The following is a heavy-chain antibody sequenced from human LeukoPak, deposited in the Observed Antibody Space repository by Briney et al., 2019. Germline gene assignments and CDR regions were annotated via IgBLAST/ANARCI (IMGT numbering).Heavy chain of an antibody. CDR3: ARLDYYDSSGHNWFDP. D-gene: IGHD3-22*01. Sequence: PSETRSLTCAVYGGSFSGYYWSWIRQPPGKGLEWCGELNHSGSTNYNPSLKSRVTISVDTSKNQFSLKLSSVTAADTAVYYCARLDYYDSSGHNWFDPWGQGTLVTVSS. V-gene: IGHV4-34*01. CDR1: GGSFSGYY. CDR2: LNHSGST. J-gene: IGHJ5*02.